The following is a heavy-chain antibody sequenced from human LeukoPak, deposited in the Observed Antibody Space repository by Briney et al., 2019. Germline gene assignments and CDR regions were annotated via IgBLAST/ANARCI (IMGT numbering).Heavy chain of an antibody. D-gene: IGHD6-19*01. CDR2: IRSKAFGGTA. V-gene: IGHV3-49*04. CDR1: GFTFGDYA. J-gene: IGHJ4*02. CDR3: TRRSGSSGWYSLDY. Sequence: PGRSLRLSCTASGFTFGDYALGWVRQAPGKGLEWVGLIRSKAFGGTAEYAASVKGRFTISRDDSKSIAYLQVNSLQTEDTAVYYCTRRSGSSGWYSLDYWGQGTLVTVSS.